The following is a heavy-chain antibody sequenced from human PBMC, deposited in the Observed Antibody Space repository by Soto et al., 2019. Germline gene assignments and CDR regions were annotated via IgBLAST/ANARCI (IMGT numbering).Heavy chain of an antibody. J-gene: IGHJ3*02. CDR1: GGSISSYY. CDR3: ARDPYTTIFAFAI. V-gene: IGHV4-59*01. D-gene: IGHD5-18*01. Sequence: SETLSLTCTVSGGSISSYYWSWIRQPPGKGLEWIGYIYYSGSTNYNPSLKSRVTISVDTSKNQFSLKLSSVTAADTAVYYCARDPYTTIFAFAILGQGTLVT. CDR2: IYYSGST.